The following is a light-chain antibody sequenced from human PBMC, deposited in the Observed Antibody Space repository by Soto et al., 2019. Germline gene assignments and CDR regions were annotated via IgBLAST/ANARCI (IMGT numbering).Light chain of an antibody. CDR2: AAS. Sequence: DIVMTQSPDSLAVSLGERATINCKSSQSVLYSSNNKNYLAWYQQKPGKAPKLLIYAASTLQSGVPSRFSGSGSGTDFTLTISCLQSEDFATYYCQQYYSYPRTFGQGTKVDIK. J-gene: IGKJ1*01. CDR3: QQYYSYPRT. CDR1: QSVLYSSNNKNY. V-gene: IGKV4-1*01.